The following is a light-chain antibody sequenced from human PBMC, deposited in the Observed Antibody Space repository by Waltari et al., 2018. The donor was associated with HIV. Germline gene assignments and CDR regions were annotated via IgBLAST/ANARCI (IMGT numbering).Light chain of an antibody. CDR3: MQALQTPYT. Sequence: DIVLTQSPLSLPVTPGEPASISCRSSQSLLDSNGYNYFDWYLQKPGQSPQLLIYLGSYRASGVPDRFSGSGSGTDVTLEISRVGAEDVGVYYCMQALQTPYTFGQGTKLEIK. CDR2: LGS. CDR1: QSLLDSNGYNY. J-gene: IGKJ2*01. V-gene: IGKV2-28*01.